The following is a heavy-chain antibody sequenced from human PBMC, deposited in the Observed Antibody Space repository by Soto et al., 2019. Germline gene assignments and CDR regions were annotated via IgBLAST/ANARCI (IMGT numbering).Heavy chain of an antibody. CDR1: GFTVSSNY. CDR2: IYSGGST. Sequence: EVQLVESGGGLVQPGGSLRLSCAASGFTVSSNYMSWVRQAPGKGLEWVSVIYSGGSTYYADSVKGRFTISRDKSKNTLYLQMNSLRAEDTAVYYCAREWKAATNDYGMDVWGQGTTVTVSS. J-gene: IGHJ6*02. D-gene: IGHD2-15*01. CDR3: AREWKAATNDYGMDV. V-gene: IGHV3-66*01.